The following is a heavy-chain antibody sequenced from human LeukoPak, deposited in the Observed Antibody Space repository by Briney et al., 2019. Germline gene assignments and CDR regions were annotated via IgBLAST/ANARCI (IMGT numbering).Heavy chain of an antibody. Sequence: SQPLSLTCTVSGGSINSVGYYWSWIRQHPGKGLEWIGYIYYSGSTYYNPSLKSRVTISVDTSKNQFSLKLSSVTAADTAVYYCASGPRNWFDPWGQGTLVTVSS. CDR2: IYYSGST. J-gene: IGHJ5*02. CDR3: ASGPRNWFDP. CDR1: GGSINSVGYY. V-gene: IGHV4-31*03.